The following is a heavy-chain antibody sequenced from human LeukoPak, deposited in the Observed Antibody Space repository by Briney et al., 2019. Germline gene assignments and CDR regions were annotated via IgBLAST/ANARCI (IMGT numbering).Heavy chain of an antibody. CDR3: ARERAAASVDY. CDR2: ISSNGGAT. J-gene: IGHJ4*02. D-gene: IGHD6-13*01. V-gene: IGHV3-64*02. CDR1: GFTFSTCA. Sequence: GGSLRLSCAASGFTFSTCAMHWVPQAPGKGLEYVSAISSNGGATYYADSVKGRFIISRDNSKSTLYLQMGSLRVEDMAVYYCARERAAASVDYWGQGTLVTVSS.